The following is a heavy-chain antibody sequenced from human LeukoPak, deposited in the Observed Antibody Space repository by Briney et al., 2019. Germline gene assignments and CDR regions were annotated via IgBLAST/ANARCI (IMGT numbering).Heavy chain of an antibody. Sequence: ASVKVSCKASGYTFTCYYMHWVRQAPGQGLEWMGWINPNSGGTNYAQKFQGRVTMTRDTSISTAYMELSRLRSDDTAVYYCARAEPDIVGATPGKYWGQGTLVTVSS. CDR3: ARAEPDIVGATPGKY. CDR1: GYTFTCYY. J-gene: IGHJ4*02. CDR2: INPNSGGT. D-gene: IGHD1-26*01. V-gene: IGHV1-2*02.